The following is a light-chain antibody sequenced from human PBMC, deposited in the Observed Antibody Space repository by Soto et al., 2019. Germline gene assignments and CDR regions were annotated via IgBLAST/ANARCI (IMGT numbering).Light chain of an antibody. J-gene: IGKJ4*01. CDR3: QQADTFPLT. CDR1: RGIRSW. CDR2: AES. V-gene: IGKV1-12*01. Sequence: IQMTQSPSPGSAPLGDGATSTFRPSRGIRSWVAWYQQKPGKPPNLLIYAESSWQSGVTSRFSGSGSGTQFTLTNSSLQPEDFATYYCQQADTFPLTFGGGTKVEIK.